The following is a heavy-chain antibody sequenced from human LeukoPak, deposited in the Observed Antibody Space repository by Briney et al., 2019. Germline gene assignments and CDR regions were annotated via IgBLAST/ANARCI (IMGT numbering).Heavy chain of an antibody. D-gene: IGHD4-17*01. Sequence: GGSLRLSCAASGFTFSSYHMNGVRQAPGKGLEWVSSITGSGSQVYFADSMKGRFTISRDNAKNSLYLQMNSLRVEDTAIYYCARDIYGDYGFDYWGQGTLVTVSS. J-gene: IGHJ4*02. V-gene: IGHV3-21*01. CDR2: ITGSGSQV. CDR1: GFTFSSYH. CDR3: ARDIYGDYGFDY.